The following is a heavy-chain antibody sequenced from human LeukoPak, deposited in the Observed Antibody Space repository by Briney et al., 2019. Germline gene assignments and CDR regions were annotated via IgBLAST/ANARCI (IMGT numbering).Heavy chain of an antibody. CDR2: IYYSGTT. CDR1: GGSISSYY. V-gene: IGHV4-59*01. D-gene: IGHD3-10*01. CDR3: ARTQQWAHHYGSGRYHQVPTYMAV. J-gene: IGHJ6*03. Sequence: TSETLSLTCTVSGGSISSYYWSWIRQPPGKGLELIGYIYYSGTTNYNPSLKSRVTMSVDTSKNQFSLKLSSVTAADTPMYYCARTQQWAHHYGSGRYHQVPTYMAVCNKPTTAIASS.